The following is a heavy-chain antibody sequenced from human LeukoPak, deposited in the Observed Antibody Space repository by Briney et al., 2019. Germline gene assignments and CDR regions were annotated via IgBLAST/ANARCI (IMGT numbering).Heavy chain of an antibody. V-gene: IGHV4-59*01. D-gene: IGHD4-23*01. CDR2: IYYSGNT. CDR3: ARHQRGNSDAFDT. CDR1: GRSISSYY. Sequence: NTSETLSLTCTVSGRSISSYYWSWIRQPPGKGLEWIGYIYYSGNTNYNPSLKSRVTMSVDTSENQFSLKLSSVTAADTAVYYCARHQRGNSDAFDTWGQGTMVTVSS. J-gene: IGHJ3*02.